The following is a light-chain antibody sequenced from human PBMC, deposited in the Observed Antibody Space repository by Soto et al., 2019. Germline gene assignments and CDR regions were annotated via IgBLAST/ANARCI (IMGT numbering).Light chain of an antibody. CDR1: QGISSY. CDR3: QQYYSYLEWT. CDR2: AAS. Sequence: AIRITQSPSSLSSSTGDRVTITCLASQGISSYLAWYQQKPGKAPKLLIYAASTLQSGVPSRFSGSGSGTDFTLTISCLQSEDFATYYCQQYYSYLEWTFGQGTKVDIK. V-gene: IGKV1-8*01. J-gene: IGKJ1*01.